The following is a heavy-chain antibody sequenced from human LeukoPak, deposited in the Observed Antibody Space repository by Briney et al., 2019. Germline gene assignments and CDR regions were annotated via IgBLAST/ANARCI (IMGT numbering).Heavy chain of an antibody. CDR1: GGSISSSSYY. D-gene: IGHD3-10*01. CDR3: ARGVYYGSGSLGLFDP. Sequence: SETLSLTCTVSGGSISSSSYYWGWIRQPPGKGLEWIGSIYHTGRTYYNPSLKSRVTISVDTSKNQFSLKLSSVTAADTAVYYCARGVYYGSGSLGLFDPWGQGTLVTVSS. J-gene: IGHJ5*02. CDR2: IYHTGRT. V-gene: IGHV4-39*07.